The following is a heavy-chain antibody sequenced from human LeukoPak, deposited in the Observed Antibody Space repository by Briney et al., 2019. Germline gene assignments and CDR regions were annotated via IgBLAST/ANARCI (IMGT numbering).Heavy chain of an antibody. CDR2: ISGSGGNT. CDR3: ARKNGLDY. J-gene: IGHJ4*02. Sequence: GGSLRLSCAASGFTVSSNYMTWVRQAPGKGLEWVSAISGSGGNTYYADSVKGRFTISRDNSKNTLYLQMNSLRAEDTAVYYCARKNGLDYWGQGTLVTVSS. V-gene: IGHV3-23*01. CDR1: GFTVSSNY.